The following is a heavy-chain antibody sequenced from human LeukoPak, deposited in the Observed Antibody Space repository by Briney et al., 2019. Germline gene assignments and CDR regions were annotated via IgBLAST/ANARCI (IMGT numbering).Heavy chain of an antibody. D-gene: IGHD3-10*01. CDR2: IRYDGSNK. V-gene: IGHV3-30*02. CDR3: ANLYRSGSYYPFDY. J-gene: IGHJ4*02. CDR1: GFTFSSYG. Sequence: GGSLRLSCAASGFTFSSYGMHWVRQAPGKGLEWVAFIRYDGSNKYYADSVKGRFTISRDNSKNTLYLQMNSLRAEDTAVYYCANLYRSGSYYPFDYWGQGTLVTVSS.